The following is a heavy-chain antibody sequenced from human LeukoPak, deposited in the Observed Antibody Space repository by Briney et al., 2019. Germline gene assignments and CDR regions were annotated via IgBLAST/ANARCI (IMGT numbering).Heavy chain of an antibody. D-gene: IGHD3-22*01. CDR3: ARDAPLDYDSGSSSNFSPYYYYFYYMDV. Sequence: ASVKVSCTTSGYTFTNYGISWVRQAPGQGLEWMGWISTYNGNTNYAQKYQGRVTMTRDKSTSTAHMELRSLRSDDTAVYYCARDAPLDYDSGSSSNFSPYYYYFYYMDVWGKGTTVTVSS. J-gene: IGHJ6*03. CDR1: GYTFTNYG. CDR2: ISTYNGNT. V-gene: IGHV1-18*01.